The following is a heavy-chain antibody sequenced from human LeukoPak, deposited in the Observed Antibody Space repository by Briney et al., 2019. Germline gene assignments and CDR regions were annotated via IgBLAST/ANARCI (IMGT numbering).Heavy chain of an antibody. CDR2: IYYSGST. Sequence: SETLSLTCTVSGGSISSSSYYWGWIRQPPGKGLEWIGSIYYSGSTYYNPSLKSRVTISVDTSKNQFSLKLSSVTAADTAVYYCARGDGSGSYTYFQHWGQGTLVTVSS. CDR1: GGSISSSSYY. CDR3: ARGDGSGSYTYFQH. V-gene: IGHV4-39*07. J-gene: IGHJ1*01. D-gene: IGHD3-10*01.